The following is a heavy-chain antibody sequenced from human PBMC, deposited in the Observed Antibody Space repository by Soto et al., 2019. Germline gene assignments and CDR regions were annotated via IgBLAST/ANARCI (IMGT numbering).Heavy chain of an antibody. Sequence: GGSLRVACAASGCSFSSYGVHGVRQAPGKGLEWVAVISYDGSNKYYADSVKGRFTISRDNSKNTLYLQMNSLRAEDTAVYYCAKDGPGNFDYWGQGPLVTVSS. V-gene: IGHV3-30*18. CDR1: GCSFSSYG. J-gene: IGHJ4*02. CDR2: ISYDGSNK. CDR3: AKDGPGNFDY.